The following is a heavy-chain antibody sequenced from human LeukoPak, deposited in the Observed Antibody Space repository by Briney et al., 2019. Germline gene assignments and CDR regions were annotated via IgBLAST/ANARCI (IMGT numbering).Heavy chain of an antibody. D-gene: IGHD6-6*01. CDR3: ARGSIAARPFA. Sequence: SETLSLTCTVSGGSISSYFWSWIRQPPGKGLEWIGYIYYSGGTNYNPSLKSRVTISVDTSKNQFSLKLSSVTAADTAVYYCARGSIAARPFAWGQGTLVTVSS. CDR2: IYYSGGT. J-gene: IGHJ5*02. V-gene: IGHV4-59*01. CDR1: GGSISSYF.